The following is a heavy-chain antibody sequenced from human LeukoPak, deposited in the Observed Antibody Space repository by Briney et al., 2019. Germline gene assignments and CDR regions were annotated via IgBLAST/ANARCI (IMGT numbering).Heavy chain of an antibody. CDR3: AGGPALYCTSGRCLAVST. CDR2: ISSGGSYI. J-gene: IGHJ4*02. Sequence: GGSLRLSCAASGFTFSDYAMNWVRQAPGKGLEWVSSISSGGSYISYADSVKGRFTVSRDNAKDSLFLQMRSLRDEDTAVYYCAGGPALYCTSGRCLAVSTGGQGPL. D-gene: IGHD2-2*01. V-gene: IGHV3-21*01. CDR1: GFTFSDYA.